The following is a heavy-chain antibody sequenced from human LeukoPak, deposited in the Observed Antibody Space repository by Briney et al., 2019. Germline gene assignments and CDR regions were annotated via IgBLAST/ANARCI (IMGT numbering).Heavy chain of an antibody. V-gene: IGHV4-39*01. CDR2: IYYSGST. CDR3: ARPYAYYDSSGGIMDV. D-gene: IGHD3-22*01. J-gene: IGHJ6*02. CDR1: GGSISSYY. Sequence: XETLSLTCTVSGGSISSYYWDWIRQPPGKGLEWIGSIYYSGSTYYNPSLKSRVTISVDTSKNQFSLKLTSATAADTAVYYCARPYAYYDSSGGIMDVWGQGTTVTVSS.